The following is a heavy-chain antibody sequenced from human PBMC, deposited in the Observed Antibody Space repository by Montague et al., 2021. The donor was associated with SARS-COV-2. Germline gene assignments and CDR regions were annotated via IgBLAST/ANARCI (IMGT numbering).Heavy chain of an antibody. J-gene: IGHJ4*01. CDR2: IHHSGNT. V-gene: IGHV4-30-2*01. CDR1: GGSVSSGGYS. Sequence: TLSLTCAVSGGSVSSGGYSWFWIREPPGKGLEWIGHIHHSGNTYYNPSLKSRATISGDTPKNQFSLRVTSVTAADTAVYSCASYRDYGDYYWGHGILVTVSS. D-gene: IGHD4-17*01. CDR3: ASYRDYGDYY.